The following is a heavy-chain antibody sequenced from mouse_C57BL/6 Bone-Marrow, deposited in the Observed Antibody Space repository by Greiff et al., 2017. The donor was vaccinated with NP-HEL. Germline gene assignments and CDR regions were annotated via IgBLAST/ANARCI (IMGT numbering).Heavy chain of an antibody. CDR2: INPGSGGT. CDR1: GYAFTNYL. J-gene: IGHJ3*01. V-gene: IGHV1-54*01. D-gene: IGHD1-1*01. CDR3: ARHYYGSSYDWFAY. Sequence: QVQLQQSGAELVRPGTSVKVSCKASGYAFTNYLIEWVKQRPGQGLEWIGVINPGSGGTNYNEKFKGKATLTADKSSSTAYMQLSSLTSEDSAVYFCARHYYGSSYDWFAYWGQGTLVTVSA.